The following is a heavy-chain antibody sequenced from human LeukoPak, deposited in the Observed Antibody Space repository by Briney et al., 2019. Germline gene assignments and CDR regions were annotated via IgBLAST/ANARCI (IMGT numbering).Heavy chain of an antibody. V-gene: IGHV3-30*18. CDR1: GFTFSSYG. J-gene: IGHJ4*02. CDR3: AKDLSSSWSLDY. D-gene: IGHD6-13*01. CDR2: ISYDGSNK. Sequence: PGRSLRLSCAASGFTFSSYGMHWARQAPGKGLEWVAVISYDGSNKYYADSVKGRFTISRDNSKNTLYLQMNSLRAEDTAVYYCAKDLSSSWSLDYWGQGTLVTVSS.